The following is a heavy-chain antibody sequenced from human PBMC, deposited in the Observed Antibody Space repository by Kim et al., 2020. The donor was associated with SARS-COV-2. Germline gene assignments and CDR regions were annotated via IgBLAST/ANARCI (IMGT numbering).Heavy chain of an antibody. V-gene: IGHV3-15*01. D-gene: IGHD3-22*01. CDR2: IKSKTDGGTT. J-gene: IGHJ4*02. CDR3: TTGLKDSSGVGY. CDR1: GSTFSNAW. Sequence: GGSLRLSCAASGSTFSNAWMSWVRQAPGKGLEWVGRIKSKTDGGTTDYAAPVKGRFTISRDDSKNTLYLQMNSLKTEDTAVYYCTTGLKDSSGVGYWGQGTLVTVSS.